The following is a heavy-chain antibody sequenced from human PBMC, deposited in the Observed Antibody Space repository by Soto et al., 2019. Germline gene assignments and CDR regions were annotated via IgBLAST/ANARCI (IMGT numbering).Heavy chain of an antibody. J-gene: IGHJ4*02. V-gene: IGHV3-48*02. D-gene: IGHD5-18*01. CDR2: ISSSSSTI. CDR1: GFTFSSYS. CDR3: ARGGYSYGYRGSNFDY. Sequence: GGSLRLSCAASGFTFSSYSMNWVRQAPGKGLEWVSYISSSSSTIYYADSVKGRFTISRDNAKNSLYLQMNSLRDEDTAVYYCARGGYSYGYRGSNFDYWGQGTLVTVSS.